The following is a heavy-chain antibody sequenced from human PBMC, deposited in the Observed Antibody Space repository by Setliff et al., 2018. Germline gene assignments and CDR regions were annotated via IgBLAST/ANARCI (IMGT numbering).Heavy chain of an antibody. Sequence: SVKVSCKASGGTFSSYGISWVRQAPGQGLEWMGGTIPMFGTTSYARQFQDRVTITRDTSATTAYIGLSSLRSEDTAVYYCARARGSGARAFDIWGQGTMVTVSS. CDR1: GGTFSSYG. D-gene: IGHD1-26*01. J-gene: IGHJ3*02. V-gene: IGHV1-69*06. CDR2: TIPMFGTT. CDR3: ARARGSGARAFDI.